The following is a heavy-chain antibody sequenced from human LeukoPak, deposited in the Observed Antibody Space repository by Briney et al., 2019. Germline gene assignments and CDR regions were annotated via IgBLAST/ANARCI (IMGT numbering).Heavy chain of an antibody. D-gene: IGHD2-21*02. Sequence: ASVRVSCKVSGYTLTKLSMHWVRQAPGKGLEWMGGFDPEDHETIYAQKFQGRVTMTEDTSTDTAYMELSSLRSEDTAVYYCATSNPDCGGDCYSGDYWGQGTLVTVSS. V-gene: IGHV1-24*01. CDR1: GYTLTKLS. CDR3: ATSNPDCGGDCYSGDY. CDR2: FDPEDHET. J-gene: IGHJ4*02.